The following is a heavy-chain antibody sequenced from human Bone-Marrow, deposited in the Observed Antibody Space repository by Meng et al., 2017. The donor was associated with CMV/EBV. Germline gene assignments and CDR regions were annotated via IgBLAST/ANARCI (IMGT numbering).Heavy chain of an antibody. J-gene: IGHJ4*02. CDR3: ARRTQHGVGDD. D-gene: IGHD1-7*01. CDR1: GYTFTSYY. V-gene: IGHV1-46*01. Sequence: ASVKVSCKASGYTFTSYYMHWVRQAPGQGPEWMGIINPSGGSTTYAQRFQGRVTMTRDTSTSTVYMELSSLRSEDTAVYYCARRTQHGVGDDWGQGTLVAFAS. CDR2: INPSGGST.